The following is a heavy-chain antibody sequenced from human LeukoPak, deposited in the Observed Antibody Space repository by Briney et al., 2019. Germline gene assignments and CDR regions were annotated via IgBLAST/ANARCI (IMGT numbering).Heavy chain of an antibody. J-gene: IGHJ4*02. CDR1: GYTFTGYY. CDR2: INPNSGGT. V-gene: IGHV1-2*02. Sequence: ASVKVSCKASGYTFTGYYMHWVRQAPGQGLEWMGWINPNSGGTNYAQKFQDRVTMTRDTSINTANMELSRLRSDDTAVYYCARDLSYYDGSGYHLVAFDYWGQGTLVTVSS. CDR3: ARDLSYYDGSGYHLVAFDY. D-gene: IGHD3-22*01.